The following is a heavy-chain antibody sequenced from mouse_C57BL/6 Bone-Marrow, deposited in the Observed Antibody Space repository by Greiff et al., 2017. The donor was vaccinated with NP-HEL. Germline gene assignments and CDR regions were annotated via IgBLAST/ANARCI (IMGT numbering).Heavy chain of an antibody. CDR2: IYPRSGNT. Sequence: VQLQQSGAELARPGASVKLSCKASGYTFTSYGISWVKQRTGQGLEWIGEIYPRSGNTYYNEKFKGKATLTADKSSSTAYLELRSLTSEDCAVYVCARRLRSWFAYWGQGTRVTVSA. CDR1: GYTFTSYG. J-gene: IGHJ3*01. D-gene: IGHD2-4*01. CDR3: ARRLRSWFAY. V-gene: IGHV1-81*01.